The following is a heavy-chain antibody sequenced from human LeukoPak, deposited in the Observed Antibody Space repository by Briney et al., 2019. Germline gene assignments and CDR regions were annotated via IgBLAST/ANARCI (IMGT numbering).Heavy chain of an antibody. CDR3: ARAPSEIGGYYPEYFRH. D-gene: IGHD3-22*01. CDR2: ISTDGSTT. J-gene: IGHJ1*01. Sequence: GGSLRLSCAASGFTFSSYWMHWVRQAPGEGLVWVSRISTDGSTTGYADSVKGRFTISRDNAKKTVSLQMNSLRPEDTGVYYCARAPSEIGGYYPEYFRHWGQGTLVTVSS. CDR1: GFTFSSYW. V-gene: IGHV3-74*01.